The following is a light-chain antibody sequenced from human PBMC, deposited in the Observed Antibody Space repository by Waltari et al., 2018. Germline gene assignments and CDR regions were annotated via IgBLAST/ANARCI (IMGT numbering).Light chain of an antibody. CDR1: QNIRTY. V-gene: IGKV1-39*01. CDR2: GAS. CDR3: QQSFSSPWT. Sequence: DIQMTQSPSSLSASIGDTITVTCRASQNIRTYLNWYQQKPAKAPKFLIFGASTLPRGVPSGFSGSASGTEFTLTVTNLQPDDFATYFCQQSFSSPWTFGQGTTV. J-gene: IGKJ1*01.